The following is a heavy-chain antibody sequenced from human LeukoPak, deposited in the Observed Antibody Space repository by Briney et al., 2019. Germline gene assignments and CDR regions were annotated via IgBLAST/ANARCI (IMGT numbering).Heavy chain of an antibody. Sequence: GGSLRLSCAASGFTFSSYAMSWVRQAPGKGLEWVSAISGSGGSTYYADSVKGRFTISRDNSKNTLYLQMNSLRAEDTAVYYCAKGQSYYYYYYMDVWGKGTTVTVSS. CDR3: AKGQSYYYYYYMDV. CDR2: ISGSGGST. CDR1: GFTFSSYA. V-gene: IGHV3-23*01. J-gene: IGHJ6*03.